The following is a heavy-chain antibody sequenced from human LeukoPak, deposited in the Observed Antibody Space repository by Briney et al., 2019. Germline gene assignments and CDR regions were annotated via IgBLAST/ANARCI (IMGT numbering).Heavy chain of an antibody. V-gene: IGHV3-74*01. CDR3: ARDRGGSYSYWYFDL. J-gene: IGHJ2*01. CDR1: GFTFSSYG. Sequence: GGSLRLSCAASGFTFSSYGMHWVCQAPGKGLVWVSRINTDGSSTNYADSVKGRFTISRDNAKDTLYLQMNSLRAEDTAVYYCARDRGGSYSYWYFDLWGRGILVTVSS. CDR2: INTDGSST. D-gene: IGHD1-26*01.